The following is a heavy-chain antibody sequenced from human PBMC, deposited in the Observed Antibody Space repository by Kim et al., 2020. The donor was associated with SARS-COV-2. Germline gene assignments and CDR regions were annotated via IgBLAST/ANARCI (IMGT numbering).Heavy chain of an antibody. D-gene: IGHD2-15*01. CDR1: GYTFTSYA. Sequence: ASVKVSCKASGYTFTSYAMHWVRQAPGQRLEWMGWINAGNGNTKYSQKFQGRVTITRDTSASTAYMELSSLRSEDTAVYYCARARAGGVAEDAFDIWGQGTMVTVSS. CDR2: INAGNGNT. J-gene: IGHJ3*02. CDR3: ARARAGGVAEDAFDI. V-gene: IGHV1-3*01.